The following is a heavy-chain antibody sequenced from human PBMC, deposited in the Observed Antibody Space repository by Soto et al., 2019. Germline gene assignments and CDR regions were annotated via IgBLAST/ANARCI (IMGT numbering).Heavy chain of an antibody. V-gene: IGHV3-23*01. J-gene: IGHJ6*02. CDR3: AKKSCSSPGCPYGMDV. CDR1: GLNFNAYV. CDR2: ISFTGDSR. Sequence: GALRLSCAASGLNFNAYVMKWVSKDPGKGLEWVSIISFTGDSRYYADSVKDRFTISRDNSQNTLYLQMNSLRAEDTAVYYCAKKSCSSPGCPYGMDVWGQGTTVTVSS. D-gene: IGHD2-2*01.